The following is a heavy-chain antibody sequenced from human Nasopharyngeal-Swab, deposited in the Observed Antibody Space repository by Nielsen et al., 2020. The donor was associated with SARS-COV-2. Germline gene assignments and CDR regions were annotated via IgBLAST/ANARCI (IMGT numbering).Heavy chain of an antibody. J-gene: IGHJ4*02. CDR1: GFTVSLNY. CDR3: ARHPWLGNTPNPFDY. V-gene: IGHV3-53*01. D-gene: IGHD6-19*01. Sequence: GESLKISCAASGFTVSLNYMSWVSQAPEKGLEWVPVIYSAAGTHYADSVKGRFTISRDNGKNTVYLQMNSLRVEDTAVYYCARHPWLGNTPNPFDYWGQGTLVTVSS. CDR2: IYSAAGT.